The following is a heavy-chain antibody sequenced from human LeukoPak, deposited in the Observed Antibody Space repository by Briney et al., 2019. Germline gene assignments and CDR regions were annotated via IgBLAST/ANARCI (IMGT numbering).Heavy chain of an antibody. Sequence: GGSLRLSCAASGFTFSDYWMSWVRQAPGKGLEWVANIKQDGSEKYYVDSVEGRFTISRDNVKNSVYLEMNSLRAEDTAVYYCARVGVAYCGGDCYSNAFDIWGQGTMVTVSS. J-gene: IGHJ3*02. V-gene: IGHV3-7*01. CDR3: ARVGVAYCGGDCYSNAFDI. CDR1: GFTFSDYW. CDR2: IKQDGSEK. D-gene: IGHD2-21*02.